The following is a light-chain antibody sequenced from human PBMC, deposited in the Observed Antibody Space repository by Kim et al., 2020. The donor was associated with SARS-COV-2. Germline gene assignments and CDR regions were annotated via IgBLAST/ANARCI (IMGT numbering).Light chain of an antibody. V-gene: IGLV3-1*01. CDR3: QAWDSSTVV. CDR2: QHN. J-gene: IGLJ2*01. Sequence: SYELTQPPSVSVSTGQTASITCSGDKLGDKYACWYQQKPGQSPVLVIYQHNKRPSGIPERFSGSNSGNTATLTISGTQAMDEADSYCQAWDSSTVVFGGG. CDR1: KLGDKY.